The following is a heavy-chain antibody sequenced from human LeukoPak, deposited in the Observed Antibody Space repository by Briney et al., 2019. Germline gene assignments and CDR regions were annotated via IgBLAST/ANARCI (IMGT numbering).Heavy chain of an antibody. Sequence: GASVKVSCKASGGTFSSYAISWVRQAPGQGLEWMGRIIPILGIANYAQKFQGRVTITADKSTSTAYMELSSLRSEDTAVYYCARDASTYDFWSGGGDYWGQGTLVTVSS. CDR2: IIPILGIA. CDR3: ARDASTYDFWSGGGDY. V-gene: IGHV1-69*04. J-gene: IGHJ4*02. D-gene: IGHD3-3*01. CDR1: GGTFSSYA.